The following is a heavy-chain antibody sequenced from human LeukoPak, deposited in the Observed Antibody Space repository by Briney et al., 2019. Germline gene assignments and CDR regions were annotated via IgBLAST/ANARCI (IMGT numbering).Heavy chain of an antibody. CDR3: ARVPSYYDYVWGSYRSGAFDI. J-gene: IGHJ3*02. Sequence: SETLSLTCTVSGGSISSYYRSWIRQPPGKGLEWIGYIYYSGSTNYNPSLKSRVTISVDTSKNQFSLKLSSVTAADTAVYYCARVPSYYDYVWGSYRSGAFDIWGQGTMVTVSS. V-gene: IGHV4-59*01. CDR1: GGSISSYY. CDR2: IYYSGST. D-gene: IGHD3-16*02.